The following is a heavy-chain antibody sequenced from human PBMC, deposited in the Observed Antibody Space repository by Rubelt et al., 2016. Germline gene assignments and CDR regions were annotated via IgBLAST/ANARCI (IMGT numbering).Heavy chain of an antibody. CDR1: GFSFSRYW. Sequence: YGGGLVQPGGSLRLSCVGSGFSFSRYWMQWVRQAPGKGLVWVSRINSDGSSTTYADSVKGRFTISRDNAKNTLYLQMNTLRAEDTAVYYCAKDLFALYWYFALWGRGTLVTVSS. J-gene: IGHJ2*01. CDR2: INSDGSST. V-gene: IGHV3-74*01. CDR3: AKDLFALYWYFAL.